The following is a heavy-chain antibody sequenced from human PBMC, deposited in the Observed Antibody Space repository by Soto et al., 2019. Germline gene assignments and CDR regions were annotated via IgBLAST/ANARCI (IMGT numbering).Heavy chain of an antibody. J-gene: IGHJ6*02. CDR1: GDSVSSNSAA. D-gene: IGHD6-19*01. Sequence: SQALSLTCAISGDSVSSNSAAWNWIRQSPSRGLEWLGRTYYRSKWYNDYAVSVKSRITISPDTSKNQFSLQLNSVTPEDTAVYYCARGAGYSSGWPTYYYYGMDVWGQGTTVTVSS. V-gene: IGHV6-1*01. CDR2: TYYRSKWYN. CDR3: ARGAGYSSGWPTYYYYGMDV.